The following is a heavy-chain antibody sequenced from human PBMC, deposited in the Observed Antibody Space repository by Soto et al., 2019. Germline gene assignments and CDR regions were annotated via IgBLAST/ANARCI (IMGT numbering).Heavy chain of an antibody. J-gene: IGHJ4*02. Sequence: QVQLVQSGAEEKKPGSSVKVSCKASGGTFSSYSINWVRQAPGQGLEWMGEIIPIFGTANYAQKCQGRVTITADESTSTAYMELSSLRSEDTDVYYCARDGGRHSGGIDYWGQGTLVTVSS. CDR2: IIPIFGTA. CDR3: ARDGGRHSGGIDY. V-gene: IGHV1-69*01. CDR1: GGTFSSYS. D-gene: IGHD1-26*01.